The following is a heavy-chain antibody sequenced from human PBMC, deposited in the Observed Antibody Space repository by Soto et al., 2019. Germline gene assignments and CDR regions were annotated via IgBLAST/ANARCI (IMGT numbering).Heavy chain of an antibody. CDR1: GFIFSTYT. CDR2: ISAGSDAI. V-gene: IGHV3-48*02. Sequence: EVQLVESGGGLVLPGGSLRLSCAASGFIFSTYTLNWVRQAPGKGLEWVSYISAGSDAIHYADSVKGRFTVSRDNAKNSLFLQMNSLRDEDTAVYYCARLYTTSRVGDWLDPWGQGTVVNASS. J-gene: IGHJ5*02. D-gene: IGHD3-16*01. CDR3: ARLYTTSRVGDWLDP.